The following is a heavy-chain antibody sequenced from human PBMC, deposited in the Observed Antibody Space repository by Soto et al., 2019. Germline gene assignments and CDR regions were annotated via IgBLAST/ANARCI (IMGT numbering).Heavy chain of an antibody. CDR1: GGSFSGYY. V-gene: IGHV4-34*01. CDR2: INHSGST. D-gene: IGHD6-6*01. CDR3: ARGPKAARALLRYMDV. J-gene: IGHJ6*03. Sequence: ASETLSLTCAVYGGSFSGYYWSWIRQPPGKGLEWIGEINHSGSTNYNPSLKSRVTISVDTPKNQFSLKLSSVTAADTAVYYCARGPKAARALLRYMDVWGKGTTVTVSS.